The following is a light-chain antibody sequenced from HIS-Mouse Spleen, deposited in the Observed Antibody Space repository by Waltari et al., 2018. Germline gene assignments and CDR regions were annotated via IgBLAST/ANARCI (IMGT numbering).Light chain of an antibody. J-gene: IGKJ1*01. V-gene: IGKV4-1*01. CDR1: QSVLYSSNNKNY. CDR2: WAS. Sequence: DIVMTQSPSSLSVSLGERATINCKSSQSVLYSSNNKNYLAWYQQKPGKPPKLLIYWASTLESGVPDRFSGSGSGTDFTLTISSLQAEDVAVYYCQQYYSTPWTFGQGTKVEIK. CDR3: QQYYSTPWT.